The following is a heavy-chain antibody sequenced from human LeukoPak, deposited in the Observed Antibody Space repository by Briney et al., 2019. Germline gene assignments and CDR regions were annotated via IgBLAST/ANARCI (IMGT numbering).Heavy chain of an antibody. J-gene: IGHJ5*02. CDR2: ISGSAGGS. CDR1: GFTVSSNY. Sequence: PGGSLRLSCAASGFTVSSNYMTWVRQAPGKGLEWVSVISGSAGGSYYADSVRGRFTISRDNSKNTLYLQMNSLRAEDTAIYFCAKAKDPGIIAVLGPWGQGTLVTVSP. V-gene: IGHV3-23*01. D-gene: IGHD6-19*01. CDR3: AKAKDPGIIAVLGP.